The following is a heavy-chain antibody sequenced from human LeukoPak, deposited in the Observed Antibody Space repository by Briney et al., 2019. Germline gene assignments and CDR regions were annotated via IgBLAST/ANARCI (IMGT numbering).Heavy chain of an antibody. CDR3: AKGSDSGSPGNYYYYMDV. D-gene: IGHD6-6*01. V-gene: IGHV3-23*01. CDR1: GFTFSSYA. J-gene: IGHJ6*03. Sequence: GGSLRLSCAASGFTFSSYAMSWVRQAPGKGLEWVSAISGSGGSTYYADSVKGRFTISRDNSKNTLYLQMNSLRAEDTAVYYCAKGSDSGSPGNYYYYMDVWGKGTTVTVSS. CDR2: ISGSGGST.